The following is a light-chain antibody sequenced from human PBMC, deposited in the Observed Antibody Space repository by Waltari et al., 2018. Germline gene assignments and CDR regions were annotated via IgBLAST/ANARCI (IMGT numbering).Light chain of an antibody. CDR3: ATWDDSLNGVV. J-gene: IGLJ3*02. CDR2: FNN. V-gene: IGLV1-44*01. Sequence: QSVLAQPPSASGNPGQGVTISCYGRGSNIGINSVNWYQQPPGTAPKPLIFFNNQRPSGVPDRFSGSKSGTSASLAISGLQSEDEADYYCATWDDSLNGVVFGGGTKVTVL. CDR1: GSNIGINS.